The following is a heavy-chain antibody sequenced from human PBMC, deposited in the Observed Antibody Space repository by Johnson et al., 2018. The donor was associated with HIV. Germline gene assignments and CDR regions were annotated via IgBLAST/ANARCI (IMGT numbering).Heavy chain of an antibody. CDR2: IKQDGSEK. CDR3: ARGPLFYYSSGLWAFDI. CDR1: GFTLSTYW. D-gene: IGHD3-10*01. Sequence: EVQLVESGGGVVQPGKSLTLSCVGSGFTLSTYWMSWVRQAPGKGLEWVANIKQDGSEKYCVDSVKGRFTISRDNAKNSLYLQMNSLRAEDTAVYYCARGPLFYYSSGLWAFDIWGQGTMVTVSS. J-gene: IGHJ3*02. V-gene: IGHV3-7*01.